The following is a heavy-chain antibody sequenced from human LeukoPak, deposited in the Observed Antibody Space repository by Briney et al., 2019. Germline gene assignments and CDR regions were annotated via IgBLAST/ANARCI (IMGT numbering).Heavy chain of an antibody. Sequence: GGSLRLSCAASGFTFSSYEMNWVRQAPGKGLECVSYISSSGNTTYHADSVKGRFTISRDNAKNSLYLQMSSLRAEDTAVYYCARSDSLYYYDSSGYPASYWGQGTLVTVSS. V-gene: IGHV3-48*03. J-gene: IGHJ4*02. CDR1: GFTFSSYE. CDR2: ISSSGNTT. CDR3: ARSDSLYYYDSSGYPASY. D-gene: IGHD3-22*01.